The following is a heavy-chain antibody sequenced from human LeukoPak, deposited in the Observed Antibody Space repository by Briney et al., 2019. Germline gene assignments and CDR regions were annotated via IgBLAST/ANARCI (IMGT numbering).Heavy chain of an antibody. J-gene: IGHJ4*02. V-gene: IGHV4-61*01. CDR2: IYNSGSP. Sequence: SETLSLTCTVSGVSVTIAPYYWRWIRQPPGKGLEWIGHIYNSGSPNYKSSLKSRVTMSMDTSKNQLSLKLNSVTAADTAIYYCARDLYRPFYFDYWGQGILVTVSS. D-gene: IGHD1-26*01. CDR1: GVSVTIAPYY. CDR3: ARDLYRPFYFDY.